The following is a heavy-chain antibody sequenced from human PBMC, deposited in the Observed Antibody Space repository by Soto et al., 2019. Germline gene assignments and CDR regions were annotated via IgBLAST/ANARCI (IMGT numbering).Heavy chain of an antibody. CDR3: ASCTSTSCYPPWGLRHFDY. V-gene: IGHV4-38-2*01. Sequence: PSETLSLTCAVSGHSISSGYYWGWIRQPRGKGLEWIGSIYQGGSGNVNPSLKSRAAISVDTSKNQFSLRLSSVTAADTAVYHCASCTSTSCYPPWGLRHFDYWGQGTQVTVSS. CDR2: IYQGGSG. D-gene: IGHD2-2*01. J-gene: IGHJ4*02. CDR1: GHSISSGYY.